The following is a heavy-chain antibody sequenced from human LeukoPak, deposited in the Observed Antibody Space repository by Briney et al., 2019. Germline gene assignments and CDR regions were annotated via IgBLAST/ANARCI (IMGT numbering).Heavy chain of an antibody. Sequence: GGSLRLSCAGSGFIFNNYAMHWVRQPPGKGLEWVSGISWNSGSIDYADSVKGRFTISRDNAKNSLYLQMNSLRAEDTAVYYCARMEKFYYGSGGFSPPLMDVWGQGTTVIVSS. CDR2: ISWNSGSI. D-gene: IGHD3-10*01. J-gene: IGHJ6*02. V-gene: IGHV3-9*01. CDR1: GFIFNNYA. CDR3: ARMEKFYYGSGGFSPPLMDV.